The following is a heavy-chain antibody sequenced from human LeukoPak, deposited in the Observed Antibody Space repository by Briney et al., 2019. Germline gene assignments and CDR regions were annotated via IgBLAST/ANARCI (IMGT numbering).Heavy chain of an antibody. V-gene: IGHV3-30*04. CDR1: GFTFSSYA. CDR3: ARERVVLWFAYGAFDI. D-gene: IGHD3-10*01. Sequence: GGSLRLSCAASGFTFSSYAMHWVRQAPGKGLEWVAVISYDGSNKYYADSVKGRFTTSRDNSKNTLYLQMNSPRAEDTAVYYCARERVVLWFAYGAFDIWGQGTMVTVSS. CDR2: ISYDGSNK. J-gene: IGHJ3*02.